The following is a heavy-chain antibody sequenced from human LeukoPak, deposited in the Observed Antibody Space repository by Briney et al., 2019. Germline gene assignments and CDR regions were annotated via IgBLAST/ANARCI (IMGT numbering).Heavy chain of an antibody. Sequence: SEALSLTCTVSGVSISSYYWSWIRQPPGKGLEWIGYIYYGGSTNYNPSLKSRVTISLDTSKNQFSLKLSSVTAADTAVYYCARHDGSSWYYAFDVWGQGTMVTVSS. D-gene: IGHD6-13*01. J-gene: IGHJ3*01. V-gene: IGHV4-59*08. CDR1: GVSISSYY. CDR3: ARHDGSSWYYAFDV. CDR2: IYYGGST.